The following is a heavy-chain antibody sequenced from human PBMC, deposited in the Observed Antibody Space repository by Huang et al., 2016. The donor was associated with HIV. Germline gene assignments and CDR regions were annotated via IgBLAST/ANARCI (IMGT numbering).Heavy chain of an antibody. CDR2: LNHLGRP. V-gene: IGHV4-34*02. CDR3: ARDATKNPRGWFDP. CDR1: GGSLSGYY. J-gene: IGHJ5*02. D-gene: IGHD3-10*01. Sequence: QVHLQQWGAGLLTSAETLSLTCAVYGGSLSGYYWSWLRQTPGKGLEWVGELNHLGRPKYNPALKSRVSISMDGSKKQFSLKLRSMADADTAVYFGARDATKNPRGWFDPWGQGTLVTVSS.